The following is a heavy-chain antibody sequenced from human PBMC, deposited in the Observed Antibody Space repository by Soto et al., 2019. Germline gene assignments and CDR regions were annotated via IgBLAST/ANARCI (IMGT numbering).Heavy chain of an antibody. Sequence: WWSLRLSCSASVFTCSSYSMNWFRQAPGKGLEWVSSISSSSSYIYYADSVKGRFTISRDNAKNSLYLQMNNLRAGDTAVYYCARAYSGRLPRRADYYYAMDVWGQETTVTVSS. CDR3: ARAYSGRLPRRADYYYAMDV. CDR1: VFTCSSYS. CDR2: ISSSSSYI. J-gene: IGHJ6*02. V-gene: IGHV3-21*01. D-gene: IGHD2-15*01.